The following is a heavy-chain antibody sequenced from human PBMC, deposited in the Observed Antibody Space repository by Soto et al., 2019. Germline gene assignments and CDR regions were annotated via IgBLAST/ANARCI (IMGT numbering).Heavy chain of an antibody. Sequence: EVQLVESGGGLVQPGRSLRLSCAASGFTFDDYAMHWVRQAPGKGLEWVSGISWNSGSIGYADSVKGRFTISRDNAKNSLYLQMNSLRDEDTALYYCAKGAARRPYYYYGMDVWGQGTTVTVSS. V-gene: IGHV3-9*01. CDR1: GFTFDDYA. CDR3: AKGAARRPYYYYGMDV. CDR2: ISWNSGSI. J-gene: IGHJ6*02. D-gene: IGHD6-6*01.